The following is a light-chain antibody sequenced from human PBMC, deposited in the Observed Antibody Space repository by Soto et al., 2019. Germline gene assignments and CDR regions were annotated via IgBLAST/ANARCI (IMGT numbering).Light chain of an antibody. CDR3: YSYADSYSQVV. J-gene: IGLJ2*01. CDR2: DVS. CDR1: SSDVGDYNY. V-gene: IGLV2-11*01. Sequence: QSALTQPRSVSGSPGQSVTISCTGTSSDVGDYNYVSWYQQHPGKAPKLMIYDVSKRPSGVPDRFSGSKSGNTASLTISGLQAEDEADYYCYSYADSYSQVVFGGGTKLTVL.